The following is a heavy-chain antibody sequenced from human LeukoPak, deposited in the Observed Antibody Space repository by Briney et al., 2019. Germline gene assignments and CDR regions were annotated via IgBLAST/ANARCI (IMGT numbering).Heavy chain of an antibody. V-gene: IGHV4-31*03. CDR1: GGSISSGGYY. D-gene: IGHD5-18*01. Sequence: SQTLSLTCTASGGSISSGGYYWSWIRQHPGKGLEWIGYIYYSGSTYYNPSLKSRVTISVDTSKNQFSLKLSSVTAADTAVYYCARRGYSYGSYYFDYWGQGTLVTVSS. CDR2: IYYSGST. J-gene: IGHJ4*02. CDR3: ARRGYSYGSYYFDY.